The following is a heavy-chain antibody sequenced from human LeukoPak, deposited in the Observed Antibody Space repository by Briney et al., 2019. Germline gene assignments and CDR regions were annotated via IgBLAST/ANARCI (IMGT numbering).Heavy chain of an antibody. J-gene: IGHJ4*02. Sequence: GGSLRLSCAASGFTFSSYSMNWVRQAPGKGLEWVSSISSSSSYIYYADSVKGRFTISRDNAKNSLYLQMNSLRAEDTAVYYCARVRSSGWYHDYWGQGTLVTVSS. V-gene: IGHV3-21*01. D-gene: IGHD6-19*01. CDR2: ISSSSSYI. CDR1: GFTFSSYS. CDR3: ARVRSSGWYHDY.